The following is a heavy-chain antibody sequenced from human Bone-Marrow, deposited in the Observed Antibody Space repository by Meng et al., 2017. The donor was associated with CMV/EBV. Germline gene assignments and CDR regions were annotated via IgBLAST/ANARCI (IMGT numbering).Heavy chain of an antibody. V-gene: IGHV3-11*01. CDR3: ARRTLIIETTKAWFDP. CDR2: ISNDGTTI. J-gene: IGHJ5*02. D-gene: IGHD1-14*01. Sequence: GESLKISCAASGFSFSDYYMSWIRQAPGKGPEWISYISNDGTTISYADSVKGRFTISRDNAKNSLYLEMNSLRAEDTAVYYCARRTLIIETTKAWFDPWGPGTLVTVSS. CDR1: GFSFSDYY.